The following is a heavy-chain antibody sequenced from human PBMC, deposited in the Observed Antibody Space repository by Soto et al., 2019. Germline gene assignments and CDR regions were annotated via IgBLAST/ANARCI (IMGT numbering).Heavy chain of an antibody. CDR3: ASRSSGWYFDY. D-gene: IGHD6-19*01. J-gene: IGHJ4*02. CDR1: GFTFSTND. V-gene: IGHV3-23*01. Sequence: PGGSLRLSCTTSGFTFSTNDMNWVRQAPGKGLEWVSSISGPGDSTDYADSVKGRFTVSRDNSKNTLYLQMNSLRAEDTAVYYCASRSSGWYFDYWGQGTLVTVSS. CDR2: ISGPGDST.